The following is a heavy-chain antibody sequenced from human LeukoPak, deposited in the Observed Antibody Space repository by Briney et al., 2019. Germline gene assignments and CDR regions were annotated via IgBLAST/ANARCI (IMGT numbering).Heavy chain of an antibody. CDR2: IKSKTDGGTT. Sequence: GRSLRLSCGASGFTLSNAWMTWVRKAPGKGLEWVGRIKSKTDGGTTDYASPLEDRFTISRDDSKNTLYLQMNRLKTEDTAVYYCTTAVKYTSGWFYFDYWGQGSLVTVSS. CDR3: TTAVKYTSGWFYFDY. CDR1: GFTLSNAW. V-gene: IGHV3-15*01. J-gene: IGHJ4*02. D-gene: IGHD6-19*01.